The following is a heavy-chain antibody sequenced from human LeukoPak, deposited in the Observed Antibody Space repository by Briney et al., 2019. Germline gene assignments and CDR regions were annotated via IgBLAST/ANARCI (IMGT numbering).Heavy chain of an antibody. CDR1: GFTFSSYG. V-gene: IGHV3-33*01. D-gene: IGHD1-14*01. CDR2: IWYDGSNK. Sequence: GRSLRLSCAASGFTFSSYGMHWVRQAPGKGLEWVAVIWYDGSNKYYADSVKGRFTISRDNSKNTLYLQMNGLRAEDTAVYYCARVLPKPPGRGHYYYYYGMDVWGQGTTVTVSS. CDR3: ARVLPKPPGRGHYYYYYGMDV. J-gene: IGHJ6*02.